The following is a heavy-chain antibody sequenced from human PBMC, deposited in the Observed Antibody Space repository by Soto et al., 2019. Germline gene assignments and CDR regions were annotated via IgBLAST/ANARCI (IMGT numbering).Heavy chain of an antibody. CDR3: AKVKGASGARGDPLDL. CDR1: GLTLSNYW. CDR2: INSDGITT. J-gene: IGHJ5*02. V-gene: IGHV3-74*03. D-gene: IGHD2-15*01. Sequence: EVQLVESGGGPVQAGGSLRLSCAASGLTLSNYWMQWVRQGPGKGLVWVAHINSDGITTKYAESVKGRFTISRDDAKNMLYLQMNSLRHDDTAVYYCAKVKGASGARGDPLDLWGQGILVTVSS.